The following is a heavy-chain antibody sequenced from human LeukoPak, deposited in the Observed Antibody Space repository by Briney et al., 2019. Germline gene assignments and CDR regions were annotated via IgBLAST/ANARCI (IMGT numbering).Heavy chain of an antibody. CDR2: IYYSGST. CDR1: GDSIRSSSYY. V-gene: IGHV4-39*07. Sequence: SETLSLTCTVSGDSIRSSSYYWGWTRQPPGKGLEWIGNIYYSGSTYYNPSLTSRVTISVDTSKNQFSLKLSSVTAADTAVYYCARDGWFGEFYYYYYMDVWGKGTTVTISS. D-gene: IGHD3-10*01. CDR3: ARDGWFGEFYYYYYMDV. J-gene: IGHJ6*03.